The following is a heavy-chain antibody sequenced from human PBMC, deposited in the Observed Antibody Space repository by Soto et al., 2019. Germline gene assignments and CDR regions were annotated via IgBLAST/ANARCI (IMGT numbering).Heavy chain of an antibody. CDR3: ARDPVEMATIWPYYFDY. J-gene: IGHJ4*02. Sequence: GGSLRLSCAASGFTFSNYGMHWVRQAPGKGLEWVAVISYDGSNKYYADSVKGRFTISRDNSKNTLYLQMNSLRAEDTAVYYCARDPVEMATIWPYYFDYWGQGTLVTVSS. CDR1: GFTFSNYG. V-gene: IGHV3-30*03. D-gene: IGHD5-12*01. CDR2: ISYDGSNK.